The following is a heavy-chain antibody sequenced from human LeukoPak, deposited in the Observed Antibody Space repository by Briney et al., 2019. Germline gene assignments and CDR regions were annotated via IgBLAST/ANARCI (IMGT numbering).Heavy chain of an antibody. J-gene: IGHJ4*02. V-gene: IGHV3-43*02. CDR2: ISGDGGPT. Sequence: PGGSLRLSCAASGSTFDDYAMHWVRQAPGKGLEWVSLISGDGGPTYYADSVKGRFTISRDNSKNTLYLQMNSLRAGDTAVYYCAKDSYDRSGYYYYYFAYWGQGTQVTVSS. CDR1: GSTFDDYA. CDR3: AKDSYDRSGYYYYYFAY. D-gene: IGHD3-22*01.